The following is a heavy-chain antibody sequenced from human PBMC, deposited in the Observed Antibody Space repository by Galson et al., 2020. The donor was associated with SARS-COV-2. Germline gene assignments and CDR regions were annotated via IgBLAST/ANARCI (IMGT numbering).Heavy chain of an antibody. CDR2: IYYSGST. V-gene: IGHV4-39*01. J-gene: IGHJ4*02. D-gene: IGHD3-22*01. CDR1: GGSISSSSYY. CDR3: ASGIDYYDSSGFDY. Sequence: SETLSLTCTVSGGSISSSSYYWGWIRQPPGKGLEWIGSIYYSGSTYYNPSLKSRVTIFVDTSKNQFSLKLSSVTAADTAVYYCASGIDYYDSSGFDYWGQGTLVTVSS.